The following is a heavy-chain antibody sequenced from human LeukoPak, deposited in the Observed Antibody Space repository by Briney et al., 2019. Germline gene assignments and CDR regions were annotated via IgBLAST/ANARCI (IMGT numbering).Heavy chain of an antibody. CDR2: IYYSGST. Sequence: SQTLSFTCAVSGGSISSGGYSWSWIRQPPGKGLEWIGYIYYSGSTYYNPSLKSRVTISVDTSKNQFSLKLSSVTAADTAVYYCARGENDYGDYRDWYFDLWGRGTLVTVSS. V-gene: IGHV4-30-4*07. CDR3: ARGENDYGDYRDWYFDL. D-gene: IGHD4-17*01. CDR1: GGSISSGGYS. J-gene: IGHJ2*01.